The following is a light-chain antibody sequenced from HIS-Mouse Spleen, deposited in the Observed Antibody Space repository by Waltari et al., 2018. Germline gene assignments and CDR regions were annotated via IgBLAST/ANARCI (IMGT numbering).Light chain of an antibody. CDR2: EGS. CDR1: SSDVGGYNL. CDR3: CSYAVSSTWV. V-gene: IGLV2-23*01. J-gene: IGLJ3*02. Sequence: QSALTQPASVSGSPGQSNTISCTGTSSDVGGYNLASWYQQHPGKAPKLMIYEGSKRPSGVSNRFSGSKYGNTASLTISGLQAEDEADYYCCSYAVSSTWVFGGGTKLTVL.